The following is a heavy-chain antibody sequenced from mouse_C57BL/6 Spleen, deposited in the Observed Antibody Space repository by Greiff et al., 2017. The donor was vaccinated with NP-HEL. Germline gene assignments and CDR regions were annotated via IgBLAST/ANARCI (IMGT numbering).Heavy chain of an antibody. Sequence: QVQLQQSGAELVRPGASVTLSCKASGYTFTDYEMHWVKQTPVHGLEWIGAIDPETGGTAYNQKFKGKAILTADKSSSTAYMELRSLRSEDSAVYYCTREDWDRAWFAYWGQGTLVTVSA. J-gene: IGHJ3*01. CDR2: IDPETGGT. V-gene: IGHV1-15*01. D-gene: IGHD4-1*01. CDR3: TREDWDRAWFAY. CDR1: GYTFTDYE.